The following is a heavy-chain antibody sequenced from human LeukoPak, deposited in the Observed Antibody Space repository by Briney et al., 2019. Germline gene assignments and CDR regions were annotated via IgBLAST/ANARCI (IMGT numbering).Heavy chain of an antibody. J-gene: IGHJ4*02. D-gene: IGHD3-10*01. Sequence: SETLSLTCAVYGGSFSGYYWSWIRQPPGKGLEWIGEINHSGNTNYNPSLKSRVTISVDTSKNQFSLKLNSLTAADPAVFYRXXXXXXXXXXXXYPFYYFDYWGQGTLVTVSS. V-gene: IGHV4-34*01. CDR2: INHSGNT. CDR1: GGSFSGYY. CDR3: XXXXXXXXXXXXYPFYYFDY.